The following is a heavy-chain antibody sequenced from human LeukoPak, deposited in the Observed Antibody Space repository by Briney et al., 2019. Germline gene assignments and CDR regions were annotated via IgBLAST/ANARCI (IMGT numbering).Heavy chain of an antibody. V-gene: IGHV1-2*06. J-gene: IGHJ4*02. CDR3: ARLYYGSGSPPDY. D-gene: IGHD3-10*01. Sequence: ASVKVSCKASGYTFTGYYMHWARQAPGQGLEWMGRINPNSGGTNYAQKFQGRVTMTRDTSISTAYMELSRLRSDDTAVYYCARLYYGSGSPPDYWGQGTLVTVSS. CDR2: INPNSGGT. CDR1: GYTFTGYY.